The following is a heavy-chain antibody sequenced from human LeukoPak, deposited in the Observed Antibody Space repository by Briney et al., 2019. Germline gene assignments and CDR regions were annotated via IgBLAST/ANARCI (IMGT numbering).Heavy chain of an antibody. CDR3: ARSPALLNYDFWSGYYTNYFDY. CDR2: IYYSGST. D-gene: IGHD3-3*01. V-gene: IGHV4-59*08. CDR1: GGSISSYY. J-gene: IGHJ4*02. Sequence: PSETLSLTCTVSGGSISSYYWSWIRQPPGKGLEWIGYIYYSGSTNYNASLKSRVTISVDTSKNQFSLKLSSVTAADTAVYYCARSPALLNYDFWSGYYTNYFDYWGQGTLVTVSS.